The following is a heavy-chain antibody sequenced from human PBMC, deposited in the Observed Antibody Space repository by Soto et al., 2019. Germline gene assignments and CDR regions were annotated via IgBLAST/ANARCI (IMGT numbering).Heavy chain of an antibody. D-gene: IGHD6-19*01. J-gene: IGHJ2*01. CDR2: IWYDGSNK. V-gene: IGHV3-33*01. CDR1: GFTFSSYG. CDR3: ARVFGIAVAGTGWYFDL. Sequence: QVQLVESGGGVVQPGRSLRLSCAASGFTFSSYGMHWVRQAPGKGLEWVAVIWYDGSNKYYADSVKGRFTISRDNSKNTLYLQMNSPRAEDTAVYYCARVFGIAVAGTGWYFDLWGRGTLVTVSS.